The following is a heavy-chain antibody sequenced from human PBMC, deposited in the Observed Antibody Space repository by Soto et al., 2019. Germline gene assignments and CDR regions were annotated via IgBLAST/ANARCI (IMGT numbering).Heavy chain of an antibody. J-gene: IGHJ4*02. Sequence: PGGSLRLSCAASGFTFTSYGMHWVRQAPGKGLEWVAVISYDGSNRYYADSVKGRFTISRDNSKDTLYLQMNSLRAEDKAVYYWAKASSFLRGSYRSSAAAFDYWGQGTLVTVSS. CDR3: AKASSFLRGSYRSSAAAFDY. D-gene: IGHD6-13*01. V-gene: IGHV3-30*18. CDR1: GFTFTSYG. CDR2: ISYDGSNR.